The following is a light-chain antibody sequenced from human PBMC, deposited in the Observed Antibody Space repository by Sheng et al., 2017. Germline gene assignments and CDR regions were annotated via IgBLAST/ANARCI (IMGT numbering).Light chain of an antibody. CDR2: GAF. V-gene: IGKV3-20*01. Sequence: EIVLTQSPGTLSLSPGERVTLSCRASQSVSSSYLAWYQQKPGQAPRLLIYGAFSRATGIPDRFSGSGSGTDFTLTISRLEPEDFAVYYCQQYDHSLTFGQGTTVEIK. CDR3: QQYDHSLT. CDR1: QSVSSSY. J-gene: IGKJ1*01.